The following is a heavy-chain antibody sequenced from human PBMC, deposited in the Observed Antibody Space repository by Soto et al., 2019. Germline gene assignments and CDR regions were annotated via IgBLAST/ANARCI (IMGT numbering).Heavy chain of an antibody. J-gene: IGHJ5*02. CDR2: IYWNDDK. D-gene: IGHD3-3*01. CDR1: GFSLSTSGVG. CDR3: AHSEIRFLESPNWLDP. Sequence: SGPTLVNPTQTLTLTCTFSGFSLSTSGVGVGWIRQPPGKALEWLALIYWNDDKRYSPSLKSRLTITKDTSKNQVVLTMTNMDPVDTATYYCAHSEIRFLESPNWLDPWGQGTLVTVSS. V-gene: IGHV2-5*01.